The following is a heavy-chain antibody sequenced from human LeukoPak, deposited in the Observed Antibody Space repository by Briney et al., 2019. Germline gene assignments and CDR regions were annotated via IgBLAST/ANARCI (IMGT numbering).Heavy chain of an antibody. Sequence: GGSLRLSCAASGFTFSSYGMHWVRQAPGKGLEWVAFIRYDGSNKYYADSVKGRFTISRDNSKNTLYLQMNSLRAEDTAVYYCAKESAGWFGELSPFDYWGQGILVTVSS. J-gene: IGHJ4*02. V-gene: IGHV3-30*02. CDR1: GFTFSSYG. D-gene: IGHD3-10*01. CDR3: AKESAGWFGELSPFDY. CDR2: IRYDGSNK.